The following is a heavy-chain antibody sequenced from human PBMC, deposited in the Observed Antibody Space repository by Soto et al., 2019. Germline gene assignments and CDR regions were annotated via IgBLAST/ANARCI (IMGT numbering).Heavy chain of an antibody. CDR1: GLTFSSYG. Sequence: QVQLVESGGGVVQPGRSLRLSCAASGLTFSSYGMHWVRQAPGKGLEWVAVISYDGSNKYYADSVKGRFTISRDNSKNTLYLQMNSLRAEDTAVYYCAKERDIVVVVAPLDYWGQGTLVTVSS. CDR3: AKERDIVVVVAPLDY. D-gene: IGHD2-15*01. CDR2: ISYDGSNK. V-gene: IGHV3-30*18. J-gene: IGHJ4*02.